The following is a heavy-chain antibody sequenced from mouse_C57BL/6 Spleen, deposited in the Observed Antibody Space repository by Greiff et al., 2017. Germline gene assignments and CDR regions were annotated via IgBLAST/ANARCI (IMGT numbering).Heavy chain of an antibody. CDR2: IYPGDGDT. CDR1: GYAFSSYC. V-gene: IGHV1-80*01. CDR3: ARGTAVDC. J-gene: IGHJ2*01. Sequence: QVQLQQSGAELVKPGASVKLSCKASGYAFSSYCMTWVQQSPGKGLEWMGPIYPGDGDTNYNGNFKGKVTLPTDKSCSAAYMQLSSLTSEDSAVYFCARGTAVDCWGQGTTLTVSS. D-gene: IGHD3-1*01.